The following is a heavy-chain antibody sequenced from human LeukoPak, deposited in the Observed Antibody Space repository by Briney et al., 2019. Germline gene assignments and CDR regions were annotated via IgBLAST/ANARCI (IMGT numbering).Heavy chain of an antibody. D-gene: IGHD3-3*01. J-gene: IGHJ4*02. Sequence: ASVKVSCKVSGYTLTELSMHWVRQAPGKGLEWMGGFDPEDGETIYAQKFQGRVTMTEDTSTDTAYMELSSLRSEGTAVYYCATFTIFGVVIRPFDYWGQGTLVTVSS. CDR2: FDPEDGET. CDR3: ATFTIFGVVIRPFDY. CDR1: GYTLTELS. V-gene: IGHV1-24*01.